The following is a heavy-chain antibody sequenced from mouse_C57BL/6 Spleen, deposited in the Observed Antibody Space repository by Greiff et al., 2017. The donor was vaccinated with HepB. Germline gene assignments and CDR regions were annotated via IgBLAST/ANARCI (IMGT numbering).Heavy chain of an antibody. CDR1: GFTFSSYA. D-gene: IGHD1-1*01. V-gene: IGHV5-4*01. Sequence: DVKLQESGGGLVKPGGSLKLSCAASGFTFSSYAMSWVRQTPEKRLEWVATISDGGSYTYYPDNVKGRFTISRDNAKNNLYLQMSHLKSEDTAMYYCAREDYGSSWYFDVWGTGTTVTVSS. CDR3: AREDYGSSWYFDV. CDR2: ISDGGSYT. J-gene: IGHJ1*03.